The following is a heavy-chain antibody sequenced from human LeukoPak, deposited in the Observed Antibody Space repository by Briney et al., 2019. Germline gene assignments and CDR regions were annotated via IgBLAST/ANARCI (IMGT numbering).Heavy chain of an antibody. V-gene: IGHV1-2*02. J-gene: IGHJ4*02. Sequence: GASVKVSCKASGYTFTGYYMHWVRQAPGQGLEWMGWINPNSGGTNYAQKFQGRVTMTRDTSISTAYMELSRLRSDDTAVYYCARDRRGSCSGGSCYLVDYWGQGTLVTVSS. CDR3: ARDRRGSCSGGSCYLVDY. CDR2: INPNSGGT. D-gene: IGHD2-15*01. CDR1: GYTFTGYY.